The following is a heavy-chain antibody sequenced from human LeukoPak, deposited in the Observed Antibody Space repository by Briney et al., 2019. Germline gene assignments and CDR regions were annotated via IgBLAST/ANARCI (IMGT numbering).Heavy chain of an antibody. Sequence: SETLSLTCTVSGGSISSTRYYWGWIRQPPGKGLEWIGSIYYSGSTYYNPSLKSRVTISVDTSKNQFSLKLSSVTAADTAVYYCARGRLPSIELDYWGQGTLVTVSS. D-gene: IGHD5-18*01. V-gene: IGHV4-39*01. J-gene: IGHJ4*02. CDR3: ARGRLPSIELDY. CDR1: GGSISSTRYY. CDR2: IYYSGST.